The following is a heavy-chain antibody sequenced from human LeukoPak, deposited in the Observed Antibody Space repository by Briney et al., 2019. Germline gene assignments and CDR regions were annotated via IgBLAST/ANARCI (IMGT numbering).Heavy chain of an antibody. CDR1: GFTFSSYW. D-gene: IGHD2-2*01. CDR3: ARERGECSSTSCYYFDY. J-gene: IGHJ4*02. Sequence: PGGSLRLSCAASGFTFSSYWMNWVRQAPGKGLEWVANIKEDGSEKYYVDSVKGRFTISRDNAKNSLYLQMNSLRAEDTAVYYCARERGECSSTSCYYFDYWGQGTLVTVSS. V-gene: IGHV3-7*03. CDR2: IKEDGSEK.